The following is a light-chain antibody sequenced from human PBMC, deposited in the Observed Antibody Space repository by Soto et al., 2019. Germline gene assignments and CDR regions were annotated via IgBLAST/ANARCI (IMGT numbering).Light chain of an antibody. CDR2: EVT. CDR3: SSYPGTHYLPYV. J-gene: IGLJ1*01. CDR1: SSDVGGYNR. Sequence: QSALTQPASVSGSPGQTITISCTGTSSDVGGYNRVSWYQQDPGKAPKLLISEVTSRPSGVSNRFSGSKSGNTASLTISGLQAEDEADYYCSSYPGTHYLPYVFGTGPKLTVL. V-gene: IGLV2-14*01.